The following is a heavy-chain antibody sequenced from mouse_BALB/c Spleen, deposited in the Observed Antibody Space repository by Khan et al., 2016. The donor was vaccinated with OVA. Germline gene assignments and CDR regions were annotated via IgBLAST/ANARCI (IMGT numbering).Heavy chain of an antibody. J-gene: IGHJ3*01. Sequence: QVQLQQSGAELARPRASVKLSCKASGYTFTDYYINWVKLRTGQGLEWIGEISPGSGDTYYNERFKGKATLTADKSSSTAYMQLNSLTSEASAVYFCARRNYFGYTFAYWGQGTLVTVSA. D-gene: IGHD1-2*01. CDR3: ARRNYFGYTFAY. CDR1: GYTFTDYY. CDR2: ISPGSGDT. V-gene: IGHV1-77*01.